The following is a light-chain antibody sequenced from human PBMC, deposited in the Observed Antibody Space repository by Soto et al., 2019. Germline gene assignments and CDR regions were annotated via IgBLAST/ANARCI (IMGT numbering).Light chain of an antibody. CDR1: QSISSY. J-gene: IGKJ4*01. V-gene: IGKV1-39*01. CDR2: AAS. Sequence: DIQMTQSPSSLSASVGDRVTITCRASQSISSYLNWYQQKPGKAPKLLIYAASSLQTGVPSRFSGSRSGTDFTLTISSLQPEDFATYYCLQDYNYPLTFGGGTKVDIK. CDR3: LQDYNYPLT.